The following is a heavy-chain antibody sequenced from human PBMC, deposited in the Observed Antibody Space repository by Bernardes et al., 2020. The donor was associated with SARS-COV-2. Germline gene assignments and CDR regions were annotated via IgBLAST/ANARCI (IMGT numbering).Heavy chain of an antibody. J-gene: IGHJ5*02. Sequence: SETLSLTCTVSGGSITKNYWSWIRQPPGKGLEWIGYIYYSRSTHYNPSLKSRVTISVDTSKNQFSLKLTSLTAADTAVYYCARDDSLWRLDPWGQGTLVTVSS. CDR1: GGSITKNY. V-gene: IGHV4-59*01. D-gene: IGHD2-21*01. CDR3: ARDDSLWRLDP. CDR2: IYYSRST.